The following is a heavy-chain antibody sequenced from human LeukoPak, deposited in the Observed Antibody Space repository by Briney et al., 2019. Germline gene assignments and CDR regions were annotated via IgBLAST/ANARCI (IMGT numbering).Heavy chain of an antibody. CDR3: TTEKYQLTIYFDY. J-gene: IGHJ4*02. V-gene: IGHV3-15*01. CDR2: IKSKTDGGTT. Sequence: PGGSLRLSCAASGFTFSNAWMSWVRQAPGKGLEWVGRIKSKTDGGTTDYAAPVKGRFTISRDDLKNTLYLQMNSLKTEDTAVYYCTTEKYQLTIYFDYWGQGTLVTVSS. CDR1: GFTFSNAW. D-gene: IGHD2-2*01.